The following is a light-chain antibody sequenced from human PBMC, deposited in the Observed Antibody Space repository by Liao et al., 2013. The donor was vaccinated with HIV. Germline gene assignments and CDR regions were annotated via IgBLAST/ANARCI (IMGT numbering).Light chain of an antibody. J-gene: IGLJ3*02. V-gene: IGLV3-21*04. CDR3: QVWDATGDHQGV. CDR2: YER. CDR1: NIGSRG. Sequence: YVLTQAPSVSAAPGQTAVITCGGNNIGSRGVHWYQQRPGQAPVLVIYYERNRPSGIPERISGSNFGSTATLTISRVEAGDEADYLCQVWDATGDHQGVFGGGTKLTVL.